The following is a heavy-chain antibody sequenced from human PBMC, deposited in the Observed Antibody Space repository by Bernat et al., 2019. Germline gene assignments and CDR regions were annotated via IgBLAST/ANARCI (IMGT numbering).Heavy chain of an antibody. V-gene: IGHV4-59*08. CDR3: ARHGGGAWGAFDI. CDR1: GGSISTYY. CDR2: IHYTGST. J-gene: IGHJ3*02. Sequence: QVQLQESGPGLVKPSETLSLTCTVSGGSISTYYWSWIRQPPGKEMEWIGFIHYTGSTKYSPSLKSRVAISMDTSKNRFSLKLNSVTASDTAVYYCARHGGGAWGAFDIWGQGTMVTVSS. D-gene: IGHD2-15*01.